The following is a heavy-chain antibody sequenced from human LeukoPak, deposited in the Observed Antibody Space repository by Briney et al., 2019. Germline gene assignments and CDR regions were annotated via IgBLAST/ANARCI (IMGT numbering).Heavy chain of an antibody. CDR3: ARAYYDSSGYPETFDY. V-gene: IGHV4-34*01. CDR2: INHSGST. D-gene: IGHD3-22*01. J-gene: IGHJ4*02. CDR1: GGSFSGYY. Sequence: SETLSLTCAVYGGSFSGYYWSWIRQPPGKGLEWIGEINHSGSTNYDPSLKSRVTISVDTSKNQFSLKLSSVTAADTAVYYCARAYYDSSGYPETFDYWGQGTLVTVSS.